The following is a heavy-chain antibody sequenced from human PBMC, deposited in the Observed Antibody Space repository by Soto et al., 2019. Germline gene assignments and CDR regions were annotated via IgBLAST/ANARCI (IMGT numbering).Heavy chain of an antibody. CDR1: GYTFTGYY. CDR3: ARDFQYGGSYYYYGMDV. Sequence: ASVKVSCKASGYTFTGYYMHWVRQAPGQGLEWMGWINPNSGGTNYAQKFQGWVTMTRDTSISTAYMELSRLRSDDTAVYYCARDFQYGGSYYYYGMDVWGQGTTVTVSS. V-gene: IGHV1-2*04. J-gene: IGHJ6*02. CDR2: INPNSGGT. D-gene: IGHD1-26*01.